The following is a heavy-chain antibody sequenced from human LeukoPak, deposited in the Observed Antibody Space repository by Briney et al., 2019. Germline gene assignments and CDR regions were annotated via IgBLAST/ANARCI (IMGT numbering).Heavy chain of an antibody. CDR3: ARDTSGMITFGGETFDP. J-gene: IGHJ5*02. CDR1: GYTFTSYG. D-gene: IGHD3-16*01. V-gene: IGHV1-18*01. CDR2: ISAYNGNT. Sequence: GASVKVSCKASGYTFTSYGISWVRRAPGQGLEWMGWISAYNGNTNYAQKLQGRVTMTTDTSTSTAYMELRSLRSDDTAVYYCARDTSGMITFGGETFDPWGQGTLVTVSS.